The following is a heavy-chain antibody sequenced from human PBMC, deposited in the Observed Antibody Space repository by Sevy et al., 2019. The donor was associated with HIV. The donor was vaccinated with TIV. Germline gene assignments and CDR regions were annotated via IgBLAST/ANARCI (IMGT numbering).Heavy chain of an antibody. CDR2: ISGSGTRT. D-gene: IGHD3-22*01. V-gene: IGHV3-23*01. J-gene: IGHJ6*03. CDR3: AKGGGGHYDPDEIAYYFYYYNMDV. CDR1: RFSFDSYG. Sequence: GGSLRLSCAVSRFSFDSYGMTWVRQAPGKGLEWVSAISGSGTRTYYADSVKGRFIISRDNSKNTLDLQMNSLRAEDNACYYCAKGGGGHYDPDEIAYYFYYYNMDVWGKGTTVTVSS.